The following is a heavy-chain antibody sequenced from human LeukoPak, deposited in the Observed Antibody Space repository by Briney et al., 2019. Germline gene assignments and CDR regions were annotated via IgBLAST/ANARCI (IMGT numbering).Heavy chain of an antibody. D-gene: IGHD6-19*01. CDR2: ISYSGGT. J-gene: IGHJ4*02. V-gene: IGHV4-39*07. CDR3: ARGAMAGTFFDY. Sequence: SETLSLTCTVSGGSISSSSYYWGGIRQPPGKGLEGIGSISYSGGTYYNPSLKSRVTISVDTSKNQFSLKLSSVTAADTAVYYCARGAMAGTFFDYWGQGTLVTVSS. CDR1: GGSISSSSYY.